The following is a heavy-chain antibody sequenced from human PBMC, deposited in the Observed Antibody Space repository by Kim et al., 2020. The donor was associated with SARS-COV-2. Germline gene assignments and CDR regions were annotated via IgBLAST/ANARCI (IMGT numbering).Heavy chain of an antibody. V-gene: IGHV5-51*01. Sequence: GESLKISCKGSGYSFTSYWIGWVRQMPGKGLEWMGIIYPGDSDTRYSPSFQGQVTISADKSISTAYLQWSSLKASDTAMYYCARHVWDPSGPPEMVVTAGGGMDVWGQGTTVTVSS. CDR1: GYSFTSYW. CDR2: IYPGDSDT. D-gene: IGHD2-21*02. CDR3: ARHVWDPSGPPEMVVTAGGGMDV. J-gene: IGHJ6*02.